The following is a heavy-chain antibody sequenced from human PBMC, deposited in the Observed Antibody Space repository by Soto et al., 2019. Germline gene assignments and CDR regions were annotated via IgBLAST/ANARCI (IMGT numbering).Heavy chain of an antibody. J-gene: IGHJ4*02. D-gene: IGHD6-19*01. CDR3: ARSVAMPGTRYSDY. Sequence: SETLSLTCTVSGVSISSSSFYWGWIRQPPGRGLEWIVSMYYSGSTYYNPSLKRRVTISGDTSKNQFSLKLSSVTAADTVVYYCARSVAMPGTRYSDYWGQGTPVTVSS. CDR1: GVSISSSSFY. CDR2: MYYSGST. V-gene: IGHV4-39*01.